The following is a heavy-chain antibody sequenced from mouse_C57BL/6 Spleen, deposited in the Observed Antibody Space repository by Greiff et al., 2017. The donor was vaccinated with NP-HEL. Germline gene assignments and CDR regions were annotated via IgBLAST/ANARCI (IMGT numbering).Heavy chain of an antibody. D-gene: IGHD2-3*01. V-gene: IGHV1-64*01. Sequence: QVQLQQPGAELVKPGASVKLSCKASGYTFTSYWMHWVKQRPGQGLEWIGMIHPNSGSTNYNEKFKSKATLTVDKSSSTAYMQLSSLTSEDSAVYYCARRRAYDGYLFAYWGQGTLVTVSA. CDR2: IHPNSGST. CDR3: ARRRAYDGYLFAY. CDR1: GYTFTSYW. J-gene: IGHJ3*01.